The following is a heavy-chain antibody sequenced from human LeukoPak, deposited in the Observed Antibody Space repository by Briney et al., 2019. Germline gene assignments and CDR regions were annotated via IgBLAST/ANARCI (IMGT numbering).Heavy chain of an antibody. CDR3: ARHFGTYYDSSGYLRENWFDP. Sequence: GESLKISCKGSGYSFTSYWIGRVRQMPGKGLEWMGIIYPGDSDTRYSPSFQGQVTISADKSISTAYLQWSSLKASDTAMYYCARHFGTYYDSSGYLRENWFDPWGQGTLVTVSS. CDR1: GYSFTSYW. CDR2: IYPGDSDT. D-gene: IGHD3-22*01. J-gene: IGHJ5*02. V-gene: IGHV5-51*01.